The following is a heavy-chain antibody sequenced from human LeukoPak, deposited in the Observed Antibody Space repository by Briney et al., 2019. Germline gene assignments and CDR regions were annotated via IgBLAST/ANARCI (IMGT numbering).Heavy chain of an antibody. V-gene: IGHV4-4*02. J-gene: IGHJ4*02. CDR3: ARGSYYDSSGYYYVGTFDY. CDR2: IYHSGST. Sequence: SETLSLTCAVSGGSISSSNWWSWVRQPPGKGLEWIGEIYHSGSTNYNPSLKSRVTISVDKSKNQFSLKLSSVTAADTAVYYCARGSYYDSSGYYYVGTFDYWGQGTLVTVSS. CDR1: GGSISSSNW. D-gene: IGHD3-22*01.